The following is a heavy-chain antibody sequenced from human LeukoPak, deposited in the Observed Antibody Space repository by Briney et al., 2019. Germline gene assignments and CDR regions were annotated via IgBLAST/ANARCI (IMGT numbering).Heavy chain of an antibody. CDR1: GGTFSSYA. J-gene: IGHJ6*03. Sequence: ASAKVSCEASGGTFSSYAISWVRQAPGQGLEWMGGIIPIFGTANYAQKFQGRVTITTDESTSTAYMELSSLRSEDTAVYYCARARKLVYSNYYYYMDVWGKGTTVTVSS. V-gene: IGHV1-69*05. CDR2: IIPIFGTA. CDR3: ARARKLVYSNYYYYMDV. D-gene: IGHD4-11*01.